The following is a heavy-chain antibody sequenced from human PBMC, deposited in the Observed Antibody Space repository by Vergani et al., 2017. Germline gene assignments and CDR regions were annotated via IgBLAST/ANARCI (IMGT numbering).Heavy chain of an antibody. CDR3: ARDTVTGSRYFDY. Sequence: QVQLVESGGGVVQPGGSLRLSCGASGFTFSNYGMHWVRQAPGKGLEWVTFIRYDGSNTYYADSVQGRFTIPRDNSKNTLFLQMNSLRPEDTAVYYCARDTVTGSRYFDYWGQGTLVTVSS. V-gene: IGHV3-30*02. CDR1: GFTFSNYG. D-gene: IGHD6-19*01. J-gene: IGHJ4*02. CDR2: IRYDGSNT.